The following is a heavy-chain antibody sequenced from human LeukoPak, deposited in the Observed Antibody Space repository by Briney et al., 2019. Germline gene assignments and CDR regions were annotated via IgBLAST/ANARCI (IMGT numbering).Heavy chain of an antibody. J-gene: IGHJ6*02. CDR1: GYTFTSYG. Sequence: GASVKVSCKASGYTFTSYGISWVRQAPGQGLEWMGWISAYNGNTNYAQKLQGRVTMTTDTSTSTAYMELRSLRSDDTAVYYCARDRANNWPPQYYDMDVWGQGTTVTVSS. CDR2: ISAYNGNT. V-gene: IGHV1-18*01. CDR3: ARDRANNWPPQYYDMDV. D-gene: IGHD1-20*01.